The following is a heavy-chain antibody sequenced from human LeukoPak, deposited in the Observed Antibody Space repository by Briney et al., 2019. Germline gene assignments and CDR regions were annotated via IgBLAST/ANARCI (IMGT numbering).Heavy chain of an antibody. CDR3: AKEKSPRISSSWYLFDY. J-gene: IGHJ4*02. D-gene: IGHD6-13*01. CDR1: GFTFSSYS. CDR2: IRYEGSNK. V-gene: IGHV3-30*02. Sequence: GGSLRLSCAASGFTFSSYSMNWVRQAPGKGLEWVAFIRYEGSNKYYADSVKGRFTISRDNSKNTLYLQMNSLRAEDTAVYYCAKEKSPRISSSWYLFDYWGQGTLVTVSS.